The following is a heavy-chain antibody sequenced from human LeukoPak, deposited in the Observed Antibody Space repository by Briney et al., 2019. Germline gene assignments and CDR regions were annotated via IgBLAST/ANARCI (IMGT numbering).Heavy chain of an antibody. J-gene: IGHJ3*02. D-gene: IGHD3-9*01. CDR1: GFTFSSYG. Sequence: AGSLRLSCAASGFTFSSYGMHWVRQAPGKGLEWVAVICDDGSSKHYADSVKGRFTISRDNSKNTLYLQMNSLRAEDTAVYYCARGAYYDILTGYYKGTFDIWGQGTMVTVSS. CDR3: ARGAYYDILTGYYKGTFDI. V-gene: IGHV3-33*01. CDR2: ICDDGSSK.